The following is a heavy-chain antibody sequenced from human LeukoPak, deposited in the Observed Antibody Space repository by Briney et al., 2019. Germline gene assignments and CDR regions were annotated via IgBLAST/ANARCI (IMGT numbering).Heavy chain of an antibody. CDR2: IKQDGSEK. V-gene: IGHV3-7*03. J-gene: IGHJ4*02. D-gene: IGHD3-9*01. CDR1: GFTFSSYW. CDR3: AKPGNYDILTGFDY. Sequence: PGGSLRLSCAASGFTFSSYWMSWVRQAPGKGLEWVANIKQDGSEKYYVDSVKGRFTISRDNAKNSLYLQMNSLRAEDTAVYYCAKPGNYDILTGFDYWGQGTLVTVSS.